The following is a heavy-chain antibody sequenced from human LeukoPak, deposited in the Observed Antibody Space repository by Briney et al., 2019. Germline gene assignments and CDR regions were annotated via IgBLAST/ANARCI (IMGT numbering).Heavy chain of an antibody. CDR1: GFTFSSYA. CDR2: ISGSGGST. Sequence: PGGSLRLSCAASGFTFSSYAMSWVRQAPGKGLEWVSAISGSGGSTYYADSVKGRFTISRDNSKNTLYLQMNSLRAEDTAVYYCAKGGYSSGWLDIWCYYYYMDVWGKGTTVTVSS. D-gene: IGHD6-19*01. V-gene: IGHV3-23*01. CDR3: AKGGYSSGWLDIWCYYYYMDV. J-gene: IGHJ6*03.